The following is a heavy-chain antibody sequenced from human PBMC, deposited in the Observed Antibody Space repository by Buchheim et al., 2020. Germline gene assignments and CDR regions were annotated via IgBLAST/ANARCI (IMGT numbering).Heavy chain of an antibody. V-gene: IGHV3-7*01. CDR2: IKQDGSEK. D-gene: IGHD4-17*01. CDR1: GFTFSNYW. Sequence: EVQLLESGGGLVQPGGSLRLSCEASGFTFSNYWMSWVRQAPGKGLEWVANIKQDGSEKYYVDSVKGRFTISRDNAKNSLYLQMNSLRAEDTAVYYCARDSTVTPGYFDLWGRGTL. CDR3: ARDSTVTPGYFDL. J-gene: IGHJ2*01.